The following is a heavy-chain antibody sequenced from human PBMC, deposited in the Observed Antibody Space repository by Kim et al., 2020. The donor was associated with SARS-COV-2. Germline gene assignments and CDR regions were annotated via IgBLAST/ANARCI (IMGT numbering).Heavy chain of an antibody. V-gene: IGHV3-9*01. J-gene: IGHJ4*02. CDR2: ISWNSGSI. CDR3: ARTAMVRAHFDY. D-gene: IGHD5-18*01. Sequence: GGSLRLSCAASGFTFDDYAMHWVRQAPGKGLEWVSGISWNSGSIGYADSVKGRFTISRDNAKNSLYLQMNSLRAEDTALYYCARTAMVRAHFDYWGQGTLGTVSS. CDR1: GFTFDDYA.